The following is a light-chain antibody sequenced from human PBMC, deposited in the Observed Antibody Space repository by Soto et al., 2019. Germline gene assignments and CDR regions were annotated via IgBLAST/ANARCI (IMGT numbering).Light chain of an antibody. Sequence: IQMTQSPSTLSGSVGDRVTITCRASQTISSWLAWYQQKPGKAPKLLIYKASTLKSGVPSRFSGSGSGTEFTLTISSLQPDDFAPYYCQDYNSYSEAFGQGTMVDIK. CDR2: KAS. CDR1: QTISSW. CDR3: QDYNSYSEA. V-gene: IGKV1-5*03. J-gene: IGKJ1*01.